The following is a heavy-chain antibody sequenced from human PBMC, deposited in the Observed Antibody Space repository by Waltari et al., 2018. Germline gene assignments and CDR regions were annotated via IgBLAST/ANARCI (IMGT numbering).Heavy chain of an antibody. CDR3: ARTLAGRRLADY. J-gene: IGHJ4*02. CDR1: GLSFSAYY. CDR2: IDSVSDGI. V-gene: IGHV3-11*01. D-gene: IGHD3-16*01. Sequence: QVQLVESGGGLVKPGGSRRLSCAASGLSFSAYYMSWIRRAPGKGPEWVSYIDSVSDGIYYTQSVKGRFTISRDNAKNTLYLQMNSLRVEDTAVYHCARTLAGRRLADYWGQGTLVTVSS.